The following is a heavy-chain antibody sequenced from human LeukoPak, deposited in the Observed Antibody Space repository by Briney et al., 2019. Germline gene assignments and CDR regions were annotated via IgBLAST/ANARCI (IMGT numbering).Heavy chain of an antibody. Sequence: GGSLRLSCAASGFNLDDYGMSWVRQGPGKGLEWVAGTNWNGGSTGYADSVKGRFTISRDNAMKFLYLQMNSLRVEDTALYYCARDGRSGSYSDNWGQGTLVTVSS. CDR2: TNWNGGST. CDR3: ARDGRSGSYSDN. V-gene: IGHV3-20*04. J-gene: IGHJ4*02. CDR1: GFNLDDYG. D-gene: IGHD3-3*01.